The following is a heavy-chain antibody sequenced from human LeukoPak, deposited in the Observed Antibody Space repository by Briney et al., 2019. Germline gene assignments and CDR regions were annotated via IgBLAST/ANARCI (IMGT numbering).Heavy chain of an antibody. J-gene: IGHJ5*02. CDR2: ISAYNGNT. CDR3: AATYYDFWSGSPNWFDP. V-gene: IGHV1-18*01. Sequence: ASVKVSCKASGYTFTSYGISWVRQAPGQGLEWMGWISAYNGNTNYAQKLQGRVTMTTDTSTSTAYMELRSLRSDDTAVYYCAATYYDFWSGSPNWFDPWGQGTLVTVSS. D-gene: IGHD3-3*01. CDR1: GYTFTSYG.